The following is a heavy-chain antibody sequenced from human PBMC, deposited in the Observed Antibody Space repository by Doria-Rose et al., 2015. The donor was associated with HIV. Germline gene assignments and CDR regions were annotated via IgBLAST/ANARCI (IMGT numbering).Heavy chain of an antibody. CDR3: ARIKSSRWYHKYYFDF. Sequence: SGPVLVKPTETLTLTCTVSGVSLSSPGMGVSWIRQPPGKALEWLANIFSDDERSYKPSLKCRLPISRGTSKSQVVRTMTDMDPVDTATYYCARIKSSRWYHKYYFDFWGQGTLVIVSA. D-gene: IGHD6-13*01. CDR2: IFSDDER. V-gene: IGHV2-26*01. CDR1: GVSLSSPGMG. J-gene: IGHJ4*02.